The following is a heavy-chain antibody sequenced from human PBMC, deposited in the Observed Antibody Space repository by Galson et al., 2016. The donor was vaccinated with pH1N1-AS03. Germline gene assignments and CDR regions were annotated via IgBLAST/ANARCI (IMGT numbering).Heavy chain of an antibody. CDR3: ARRDSSWYSGFDI. V-gene: IGHV4-59*08. CDR1: DGSISNYY. Sequence: SETLSLTCSVSDGSISNYYWSWIRQSPGKGLEWIGYICKIGSTNYNPSLKSRVTISVDTSKNQFSLRLSSVTAADTAVYYCARRDSSWYSGFDICGQGTMVTVSS. J-gene: IGHJ3*02. CDR2: ICKIGST. D-gene: IGHD6-13*01.